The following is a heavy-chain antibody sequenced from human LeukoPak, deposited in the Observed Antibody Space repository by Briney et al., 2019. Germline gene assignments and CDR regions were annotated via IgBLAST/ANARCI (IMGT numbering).Heavy chain of an antibody. J-gene: IGHJ4*02. V-gene: IGHV4-59*01. CDR1: GGSISSYY. CDR3: ARVGRRDGYNYADY. Sequence: SETLSLTCNVSGGSISSYYWSWIRQPPGKGLEWIGYIYYSGSTNYNPSLKSRVTISVDTSKNQFSLKLSSVTAADTAVDYCARVGRRDGYNYADYWGQGTLVTVSS. CDR2: IYYSGST. D-gene: IGHD5-24*01.